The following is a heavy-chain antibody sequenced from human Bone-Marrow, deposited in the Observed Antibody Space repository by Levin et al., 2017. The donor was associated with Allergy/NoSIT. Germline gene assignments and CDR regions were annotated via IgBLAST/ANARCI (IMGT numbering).Heavy chain of an antibody. CDR2: IDWDDDK. J-gene: IGHJ3*02. D-gene: IGHD2-21*02. CDR1: GFSLSTSGVR. CDR3: VRTHTVLVTAWDVFDM. Sequence: SGPTLVKPPQTLTLTCSVSGFSLSTSGVRVSWIRQPPGKALEWLARIDWDDDKFYTTSLQTRPTLSKNTPKNQVVLTLTNVDPVDTATYYCVRTHTVLVTAWDVFDMWGPGTTVAVSS. V-gene: IGHV2-70*04.